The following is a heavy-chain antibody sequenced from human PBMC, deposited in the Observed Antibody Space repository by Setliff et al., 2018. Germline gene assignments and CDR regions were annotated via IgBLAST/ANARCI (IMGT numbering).Heavy chain of an antibody. J-gene: IGHJ4*02. V-gene: IGHV3-33*08. Sequence: QSGGSLRLSCAASGFTFSTYRMHWVRQAPGKGLAWVAVIWDDGGNKYHADSVKGRFTISRDNSKNTLYLQMNSLRPEDTAVYYCARTCSGSGCYAGLESWGQGTPVTVSS. CDR3: ARTCSGSGCYAGLES. CDR1: GFTFSTYR. CDR2: IWDDGGNK. D-gene: IGHD2-15*01.